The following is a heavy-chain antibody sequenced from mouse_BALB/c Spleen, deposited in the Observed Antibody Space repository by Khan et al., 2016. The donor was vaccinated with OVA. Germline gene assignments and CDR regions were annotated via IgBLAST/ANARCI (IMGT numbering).Heavy chain of an antibody. CDR2: INTYSGEP. CDR3: SRPPDFSYTMAY. V-gene: IGHV9-3-1*01. Sequence: QIQLVQSGPELKKPGETVKISCKASGYTFRNFGMNWVKQAPGKGLEWMGWINTYSGEPTYADDFKGRFAFSLETSASTAYLQINNLKNEDTATYFCSRPPDFSYTMAYGGQGTSVTVSS. CDR1: GYTFRNFG. J-gene: IGHJ4*01.